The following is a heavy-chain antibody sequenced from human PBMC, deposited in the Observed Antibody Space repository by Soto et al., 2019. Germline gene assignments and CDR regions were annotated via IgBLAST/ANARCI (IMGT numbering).Heavy chain of an antibody. J-gene: IGHJ4*02. CDR3: ARVPNGGGEYSGYDLAVFDY. D-gene: IGHD5-12*01. V-gene: IGHV3-11*01. CDR2: ISSSGSTI. CDR1: GFTFSDYY. Sequence: GGSLRLSCAASGFTFSDYYMSWIRQAPGKGLEWVSYISSSGSTIYYPDSVKGRFTISRDNAKNSLYLQMNSLRAEDTAVYYCARVPNGGGEYSGYDLAVFDYWGQGTLVTVSS.